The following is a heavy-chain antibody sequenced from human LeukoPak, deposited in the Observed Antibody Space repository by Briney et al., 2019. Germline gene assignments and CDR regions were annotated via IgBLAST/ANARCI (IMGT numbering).Heavy chain of an antibody. CDR2: IGSVTTTM. J-gene: IGHJ6*02. D-gene: IGHD3-22*01. Sequence: GGSLRLSCAASGFRFSDYSMNWVRQAPGKGLEWVSYIGSVTTTMYYADSVKGRFTISRDNSKNTLYLQMNSLRAEDTAVYYCAFDSSGYYYYGMDVWGQGTTVTVSS. V-gene: IGHV3-48*01. CDR1: GFRFSDYS. CDR3: AFDSSGYYYYGMDV.